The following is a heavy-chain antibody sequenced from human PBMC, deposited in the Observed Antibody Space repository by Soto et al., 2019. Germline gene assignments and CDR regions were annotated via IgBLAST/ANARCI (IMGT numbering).Heavy chain of an antibody. Sequence: QVQLVESGGGVVQPGRSLRLSCAASGFTFSSYGMHWVRQAPGKGLERVAVISYDGSNKYYADSVKGRFTISTDNSKNRPYLQMNSLRGEDTAVSYCAKAGYAGPTHSSGEFDYWGQGTLVTVSS. D-gene: IGHD6-19*01. J-gene: IGHJ4*02. CDR1: GFTFSSYG. CDR3: AKAGYAGPTHSSGEFDY. V-gene: IGHV3-30*18. CDR2: ISYDGSNK.